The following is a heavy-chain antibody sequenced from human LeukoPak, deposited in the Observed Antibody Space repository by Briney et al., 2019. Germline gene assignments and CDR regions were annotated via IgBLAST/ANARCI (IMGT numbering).Heavy chain of an antibody. J-gene: IGHJ4*02. D-gene: IGHD2-2*01. CDR1: GYTFTSYY. CDR2: INPSGGST. V-gene: IGHV1-46*01. CDR3: ARDPSRRYCSSTSCSNALDY. Sequence: GASVKVSCKASGYTFTSYYMHWVRQAPGQGLEWMGIINPSGGSTSYAQKFQGRVTMTRDTSTSTVYMELSSLRSEDTAVYYCARDPSRRYCSSTSCSNALDYWGQGTLVTVSS.